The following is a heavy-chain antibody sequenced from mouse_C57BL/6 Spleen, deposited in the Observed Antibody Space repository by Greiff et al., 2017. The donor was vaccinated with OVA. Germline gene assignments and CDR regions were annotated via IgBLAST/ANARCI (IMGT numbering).Heavy chain of an antibody. V-gene: IGHV5-17*01. J-gene: IGHJ3*01. Sequence: EVKLVESGGGLVKPGGSLKLSCAASGFTFSDYGMHWVRQAPEKGLEWVAYISSGSSTIYYADTVKGRFTISRDNAKNTLFLQMTSLRSEDTAMYYCAGYDSSFDYWGQGTLVTVSA. CDR1: GFTFSDYG. CDR2: ISSGSSTI. CDR3: AGYDSSFDY. D-gene: IGHD2-4*01.